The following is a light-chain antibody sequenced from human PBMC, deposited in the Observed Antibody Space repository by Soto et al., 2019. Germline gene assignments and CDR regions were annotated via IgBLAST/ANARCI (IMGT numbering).Light chain of an antibody. J-gene: IGKJ5*01. Sequence: EIVLTQSPATLSLSPVEIATLSFMASQSVSSYLAWYQQKPGQAPRLLIYDASNRATGIPARFSGSGSGTDFTLTISSLEPEDFAVYYCQQRSNWPHSFGQGTRLEIK. CDR3: QQRSNWPHS. CDR2: DAS. CDR1: QSVSSY. V-gene: IGKV3-11*01.